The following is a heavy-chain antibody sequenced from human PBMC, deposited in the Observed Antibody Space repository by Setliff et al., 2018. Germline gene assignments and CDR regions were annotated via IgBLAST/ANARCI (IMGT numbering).Heavy chain of an antibody. CDR3: ARGRAGHSGH. CDR2: IYYSGSTS. CDR1: GGSISSISYY. Sequence: SETLSLTCTVPGGSISSISYYWGWIRQPPGKGLEWIGEIYYSGSTSYYNPSLKSRVTISVDTSKNQFSLKLSSVTAADTAVYYCARGRAGHSGHWGQGTLVTVSS. V-gene: IGHV4-39*07. D-gene: IGHD6-19*01. J-gene: IGHJ4*02.